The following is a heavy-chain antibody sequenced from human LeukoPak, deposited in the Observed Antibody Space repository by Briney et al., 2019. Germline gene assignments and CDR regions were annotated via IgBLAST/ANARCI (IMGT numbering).Heavy chain of an antibody. V-gene: IGHV3-21*01. J-gene: IGHJ3*02. CDR2: ISSGGSYI. CDR1: GFTFSSYT. D-gene: IGHD1-26*01. Sequence: GGSLRLSCAASGFTFSSYTLNWVRQAPGKGLEWVSSISSGGSYIYYADSVKGRFTISRDNAKNSPYLQMNSLRAEDTAVYYCARARYLTGSRDDAFDIWGQGTVVTVSS. CDR3: ARARYLTGSRDDAFDI.